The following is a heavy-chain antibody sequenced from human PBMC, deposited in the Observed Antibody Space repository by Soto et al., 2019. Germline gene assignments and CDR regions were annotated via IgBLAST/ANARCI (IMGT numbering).Heavy chain of an antibody. Sequence: TGGSLRLSCAASGFTFDDYAMHWGRQAPGKGLEWVSGISWNSGSIGYADSVKGRFTISRDNAKNSLYLQMNSLRAEDTALYYCAKDSGAIAADFDYWGQGTLVTVSS. CDR3: AKDSGAIAADFDY. D-gene: IGHD6-13*01. J-gene: IGHJ4*02. CDR2: ISWNSGSI. V-gene: IGHV3-9*01. CDR1: GFTFDDYA.